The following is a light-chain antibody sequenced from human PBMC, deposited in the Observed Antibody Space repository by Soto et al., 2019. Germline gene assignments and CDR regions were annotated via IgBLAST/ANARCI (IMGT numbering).Light chain of an antibody. CDR3: QHRTKWALT. V-gene: IGKV3-11*01. J-gene: IGKJ4*01. CDR2: DAF. Sequence: DIVLNQAPATLSLSPGERATLSCRASEILYNFLAWYQVRPGQVPRLLISDAFNRATGVPARFNGSGSGTDFTLTIDNVEPEDSAVYFCQHRTKWALTFGGGTKVDI. CDR1: EILYNF.